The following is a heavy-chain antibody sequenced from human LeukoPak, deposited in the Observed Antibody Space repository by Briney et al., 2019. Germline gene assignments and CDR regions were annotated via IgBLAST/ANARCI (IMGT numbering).Heavy chain of an antibody. CDR3: AKWYRQRPAQYDFWSGYYTGDY. D-gene: IGHD3-3*01. V-gene: IGHV3-33*06. CDR2: IWYDGSNK. J-gene: IGHJ4*02. Sequence: PGGSLRLSCAASGFTFDDYGMHWVRQAPGKGLEWVAVIWYDGSNKYYADSVKGRFTISRDNSKNTLYLQMNSLRAEDTAVYYCAKWYRQRPAQYDFWSGYYTGDYWGQGTLVTVSS. CDR1: GFTFDDYG.